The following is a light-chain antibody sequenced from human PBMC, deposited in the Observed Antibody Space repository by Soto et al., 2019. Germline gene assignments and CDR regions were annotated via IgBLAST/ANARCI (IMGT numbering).Light chain of an antibody. CDR2: LNSXGSH. Sequence: QPVLTQSPSASASLGASVKLTCTLSSWHSSYAIAWHQQQPEKGPRYLMKLNSXGSHSKXDGIPDXFSGSSAWSVRYRTXXSLXXXDXXDYYCQTWGNGIQVFGGGTKITVL. CDR3: QTWGNGIQV. V-gene: IGLV4-69*01. J-gene: IGLJ3*02. CDR1: SWHSSYA.